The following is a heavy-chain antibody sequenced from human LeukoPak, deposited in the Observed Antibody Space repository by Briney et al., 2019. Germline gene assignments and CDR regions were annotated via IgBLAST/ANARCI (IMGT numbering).Heavy chain of an antibody. J-gene: IGHJ4*02. V-gene: IGHV4-31*03. CDR3: ASAYGSGSYPYFDY. D-gene: IGHD3-10*01. CDR2: IYYSGST. Sequence: PSETLSLTCTVSGGSISSGGYYWSWIRQHPGKGLEWIGYIYYSGSTYYNPSLKSRVTISVDTPKNQFSLKLSSVTAADTAVYYCASAYGSGSYPYFDYWGQGTLVTVSS. CDR1: GGSISSGGYY.